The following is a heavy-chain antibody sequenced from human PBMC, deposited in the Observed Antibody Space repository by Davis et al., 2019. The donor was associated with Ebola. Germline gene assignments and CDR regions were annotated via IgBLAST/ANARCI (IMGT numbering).Heavy chain of an antibody. CDR1: GGSISSYY. CDR3: ARDRQYAWFDP. D-gene: IGHD4-11*01. J-gene: IGHJ5*02. Sequence: SETLSLTCTVSGGSISSYYWSWIRQPPGKGLEWIGYIYYSGSTNYNPSLKSRVTISVDTSKNQFSLKLSSVTAADTAVYYCARDRQYAWFDPWGQGTLVTVSS. CDR2: IYYSGST. V-gene: IGHV4-59*01.